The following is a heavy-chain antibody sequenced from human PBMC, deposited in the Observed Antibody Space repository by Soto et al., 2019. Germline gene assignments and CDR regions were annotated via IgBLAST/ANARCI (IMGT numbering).Heavy chain of an antibody. D-gene: IGHD6-6*01. CDR3: AAESSPSSGLGFFDY. CDR2: IWYDGTNI. V-gene: IGHV3-33*03. CDR1: GFTFSTYG. Sequence: QVQLVESGGGVVQPGRSLRLSCTASGFTFSTYGMHWVRQAPGKGLEWVAVIWYDGTNIYYADSVKGRFTISRDNSKNTLYLQMSSLRAEDTALYYCAAESSPSSGLGFFDYWGQGTLVTVSS. J-gene: IGHJ4*02.